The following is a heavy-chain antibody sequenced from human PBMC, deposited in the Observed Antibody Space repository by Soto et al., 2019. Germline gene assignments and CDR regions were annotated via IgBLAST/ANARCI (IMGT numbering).Heavy chain of an antibody. V-gene: IGHV1-69*13. D-gene: IGHD6-19*01. CDR3: ASRAGAVAGNDY. J-gene: IGHJ4*02. CDR2: IIPIFGTA. CDR1: GGTFSSYA. Sequence: ASVKVSCKASGGTFSSYAISWVRQAPGQGLEWMGGIIPIFGTANYAQKFQGRVTITADESTSTAYMELSSLRSEDTAVYYCASRAGAVAGNDYWGQGTLVTVSS.